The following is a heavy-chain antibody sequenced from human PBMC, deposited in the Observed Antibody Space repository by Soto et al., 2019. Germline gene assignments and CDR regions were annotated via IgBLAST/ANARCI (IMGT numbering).Heavy chain of an antibody. D-gene: IGHD3-16*02. CDR2: IYYSGST. CDR3: ARDSGPYSDYIWGSYRYPSGYFDY. CDR1: GCSISSGGYY. V-gene: IGHV4-31*03. J-gene: IGHJ4*02. Sequence: SETLSLTCTVSGCSISSGGYYWSWIRQHPGKGLEWIGYIYYSGSTYYNPSLKSRVTISVDTSKNQFSLKLSSVTAADTAVYYCARDSGPYSDYIWGSYRYPSGYFDYWGQGTLVTVSS.